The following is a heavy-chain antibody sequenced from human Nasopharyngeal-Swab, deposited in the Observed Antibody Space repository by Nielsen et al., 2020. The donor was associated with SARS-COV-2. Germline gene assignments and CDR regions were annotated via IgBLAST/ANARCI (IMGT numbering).Heavy chain of an antibody. Sequence: ASVKVSCKASGYTFTSYAMNWVRQAPGQGLVWMGWINTNTGNPTYAQGFTGRFVFSLDTSVSTAYLQISSLKAEDTAVYYCARDKDGLGGIAAAGTSWFDPWGQGTLVTVSS. D-gene: IGHD6-13*01. CDR3: ARDKDGLGGIAAAGTSWFDP. V-gene: IGHV7-4-1*02. CDR1: GYTFTSYA. J-gene: IGHJ5*02. CDR2: INTNTGNP.